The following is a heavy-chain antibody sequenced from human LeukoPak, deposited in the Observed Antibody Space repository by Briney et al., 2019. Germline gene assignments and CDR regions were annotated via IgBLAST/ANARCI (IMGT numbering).Heavy chain of an antibody. CDR2: ISSSGSTI. Sequence: GGSLRLSCAASGFTFSSYEMNWVRQAPGKGLEWVSYISSSGSTIYYADSVKGRFTIPRDNAKNSLYLQMNSLRAEDTAVYYCARGGGSYDILTGPYYFDYWGQGTLVTVSS. V-gene: IGHV3-48*03. CDR3: ARGGGSYDILTGPYYFDY. J-gene: IGHJ4*02. CDR1: GFTFSSYE. D-gene: IGHD3-9*01.